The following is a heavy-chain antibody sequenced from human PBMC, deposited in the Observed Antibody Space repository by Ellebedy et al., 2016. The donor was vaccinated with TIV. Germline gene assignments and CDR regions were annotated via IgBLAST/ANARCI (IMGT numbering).Heavy chain of an antibody. Sequence: ASVKVSCKASGYTFTAYHIHWVRQAPGQGLEWMGWIYPYTGDTHFAQKFQGRVTMTRDTSITTASMELSRLRSDDTAIYYCARPPAKFTFDSWGQGTLVTVSS. J-gene: IGHJ4*02. CDR2: IYPYTGDT. V-gene: IGHV1-2*02. CDR1: GYTFTAYH. CDR3: ARPPAKFTFDS.